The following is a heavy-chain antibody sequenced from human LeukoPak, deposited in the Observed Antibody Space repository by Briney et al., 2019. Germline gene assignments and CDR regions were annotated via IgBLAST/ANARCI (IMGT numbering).Heavy chain of an antibody. CDR3: ARGGYSYGYPYYYGMDV. D-gene: IGHD5-18*01. J-gene: IGHJ6*02. Sequence: SETLSLTCSVSGGSISSHYWSWMRQPPGKGLEWIGEINHSGSTNYNPSLKSRVTISVDTSKNQFSLKLSSVTAADTAVYYCARGGYSYGYPYYYGMDVWGQGTTVTVSS. V-gene: IGHV4-34*01. CDR1: GGSISSHY. CDR2: INHSGST.